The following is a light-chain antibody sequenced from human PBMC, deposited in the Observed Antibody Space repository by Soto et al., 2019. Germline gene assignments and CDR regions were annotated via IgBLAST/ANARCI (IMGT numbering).Light chain of an antibody. CDR2: DTS. J-gene: IGKJ1*01. CDR1: QSISSW. CDR3: QQYGSWT. Sequence: DIQMTQSPSTLSASVGDRVTITCRASQSISSWLAWYQQKPGKAPKLLIYDTSNLETRVPSRFSGSGSGTNFTFTISRLEPEDFAVYYCQQYGSWTFGQGTKVNIK. V-gene: IGKV1-5*01.